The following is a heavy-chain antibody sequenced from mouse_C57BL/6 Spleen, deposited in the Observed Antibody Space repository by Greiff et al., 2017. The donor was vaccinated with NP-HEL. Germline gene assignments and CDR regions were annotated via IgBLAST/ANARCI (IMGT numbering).Heavy chain of an antibody. CDR1: GFTFRDYG. CDR3: AKPSFYAMDY. V-gene: IGHV5-17*01. CDR2: ISSGSSTI. J-gene: IGHJ4*01. D-gene: IGHD6-1*01. Sequence: EVQVVESGGGLVKPGGSLKLSCAASGFTFRDYGMHWVRQAPAKGLEWVAYISSGSSTIYYADPVKGRFTISRANAKNTLFRQMTSLRSEDAAMYYCAKPSFYAMDYWGQGTSVTVSS.